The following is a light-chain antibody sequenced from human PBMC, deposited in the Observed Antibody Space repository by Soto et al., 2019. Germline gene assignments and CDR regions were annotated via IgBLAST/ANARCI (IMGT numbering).Light chain of an antibody. CDR1: QSVSSSY. Sequence: EIVLTQSPGTLSLSPGERATLSCRASQSVSSSYLAWYQQKPGQAPRLLIYGASSRATGIPDRFSGSGSGTDFTLTISRLEAEDVAVYYCQQYCSSPFTFGHGTKVDIK. CDR3: QQYCSSPFT. J-gene: IGKJ3*01. CDR2: GAS. V-gene: IGKV3-20*01.